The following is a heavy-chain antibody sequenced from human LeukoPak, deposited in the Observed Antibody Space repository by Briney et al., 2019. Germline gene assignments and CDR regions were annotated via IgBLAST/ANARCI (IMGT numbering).Heavy chain of an antibody. CDR1: GYTFTSYY. CDR2: INPSGGST. V-gene: IGHV1-46*01. J-gene: IGHJ4*02. Sequence: ASVKVSCKASGYTFTSYYMHWVRQAPGQGLEWMGIINPSGGSTSYAQKFQGRVTMTRDTSTSTVYMELSSLRSEDTAVYYCARASVAAAGRGGWNYWGQGTLVTVSS. CDR3: ARASVAAAGRGGWNY. D-gene: IGHD6-13*01.